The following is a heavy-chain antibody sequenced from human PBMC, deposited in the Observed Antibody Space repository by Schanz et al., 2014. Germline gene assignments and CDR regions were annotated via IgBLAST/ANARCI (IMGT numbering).Heavy chain of an antibody. CDR1: GFIFSDYY. CDR3: VSQTGSPNY. J-gene: IGHJ4*02. CDR2: IKHDGSVK. D-gene: IGHD6-13*01. V-gene: IGHV3-7*01. Sequence: VQLVESGGGLVKPGGSLRLSCAASGFIFSDYYMAWIRQAPGKGPEWVANIKHDGSVKDYVDSVEGRFTISRDNAKRSLFRQINSLRVEDTAVYFCVSQTGSPNYWGQGTLVTVSS.